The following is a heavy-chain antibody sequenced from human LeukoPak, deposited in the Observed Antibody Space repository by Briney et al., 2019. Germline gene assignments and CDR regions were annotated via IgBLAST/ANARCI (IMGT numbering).Heavy chain of an antibody. CDR2: IYSGGST. J-gene: IGHJ4*02. Sequence: PGGSLRLSCAASGFTVSNNYMRWVRQAPGKGLEWVSLIYSGGSTYYADSVKGRFTISRDNSKNTVYLQMNSLRAEDTAVYYCAKGGATVIDYWGQGTLVSVSS. V-gene: IGHV3-66*01. D-gene: IGHD4-17*01. CDR1: GFTVSNNY. CDR3: AKGGATVIDY.